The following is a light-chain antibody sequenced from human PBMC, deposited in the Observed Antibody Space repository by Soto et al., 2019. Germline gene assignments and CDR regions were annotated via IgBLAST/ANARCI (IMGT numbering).Light chain of an antibody. CDR1: QSVSSY. CDR2: DAS. CDR3: QQRSNWPPALT. J-gene: IGKJ4*01. Sequence: EIVLTQPPATLSLSPGERATLSCRASQSVSSYLAWYQQKPGQAPRLLIYDASNRATGIPARFSGSGSGTVFTLTISSLEPEDFAVYYCQQRSNWPPALTFGGGTKVEIK. V-gene: IGKV3-11*01.